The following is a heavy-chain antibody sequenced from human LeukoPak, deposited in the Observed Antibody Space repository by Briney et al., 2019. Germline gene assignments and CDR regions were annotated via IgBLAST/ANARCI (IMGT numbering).Heavy chain of an antibody. CDR1: GYSFTSYW. CDR2: IYPGDSDT. J-gene: IGHJ5*02. CDR3: ARRYDFWSGYYWFDP. Sequence: GESLKISCKGSGYSFTSYWIGWVRQMPGKGLEWMGIIYPGDSDTRYSPSFQGQVTISADKSISTAYLQWSSLKASDTAMYYCARRYDFWSGYYWFDPWGQGTLVTVSS. D-gene: IGHD3-3*01. V-gene: IGHV5-51*01.